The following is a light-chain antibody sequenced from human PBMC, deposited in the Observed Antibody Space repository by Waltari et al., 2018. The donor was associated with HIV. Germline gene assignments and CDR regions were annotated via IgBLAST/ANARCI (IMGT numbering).Light chain of an antibody. CDR3: QSADITGTLGV. Sequence: SYELAQPPSVSVSPGPTARPTCSGDALPRQFVYCYQQKPGQAPIVVIYKDSERPSGIPERFSGFISGTTATLTISAVQAEDEADYYCQSADITGTLGVFGGGTRLTV. J-gene: IGLJ2*01. V-gene: IGLV3-25*03. CDR2: KDS. CDR1: ALPRQF.